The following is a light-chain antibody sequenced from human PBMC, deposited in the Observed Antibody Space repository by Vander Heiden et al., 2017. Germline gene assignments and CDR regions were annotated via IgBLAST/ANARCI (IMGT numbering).Light chain of an antibody. CDR2: DNN. V-gene: IGLV1-51*01. CDR3: GTWDSSLSNAV. J-gene: IGLJ1*01. CDR1: SSNIGKNY. Sequence: GSSSNIGKNYISWYQQVPGTAPKLLIYDNNKRPSGIPDRFSGSKSGTSATLGITGLQTGDEADYYCGTWDSSLSNAVFGTGTKVTVL.